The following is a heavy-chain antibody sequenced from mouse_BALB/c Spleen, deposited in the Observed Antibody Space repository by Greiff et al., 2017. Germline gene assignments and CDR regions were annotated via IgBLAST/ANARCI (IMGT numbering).Heavy chain of an antibody. CDR2: IYPGDGDT. CDR3: ARWMDYGSSYYFDY. Sequence: QVQLQQSGAELVRPGSSVKISCKASGYAFSSYWMNWVKQRPGQGLEWIGQIYPGDGDTNYNGKFKGKATLTADKSSSTAYMQLSSLTSEDSAVYFCARWMDYGSSYYFDYWGQGTTLTVSS. V-gene: IGHV1-80*01. J-gene: IGHJ2*01. D-gene: IGHD1-1*01. CDR1: GYAFSSYW.